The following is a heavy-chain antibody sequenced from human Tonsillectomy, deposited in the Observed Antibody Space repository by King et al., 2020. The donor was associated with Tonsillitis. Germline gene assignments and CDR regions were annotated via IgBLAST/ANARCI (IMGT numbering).Heavy chain of an antibody. CDR3: ARYVSGTFDY. D-gene: IGHD1-26*01. CDR2: MYYGGTV. CDR1: VDSISSGDHF. Sequence: QLQESGPGVVKPSETLSLTCTVSVDSISSGDHFWAWIRQPPGKGLEWIGYMYYGGTVFYNPSLKIRITISGGTSENRFSLKLSSVTAADTAVYFCARYVSGTFDYWGQGALVTVSS. V-gene: IGHV4-39*01. J-gene: IGHJ4*02.